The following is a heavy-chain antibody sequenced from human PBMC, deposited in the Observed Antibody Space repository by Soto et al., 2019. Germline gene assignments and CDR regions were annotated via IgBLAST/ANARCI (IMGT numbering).Heavy chain of an antibody. V-gene: IGHV3-23*01. J-gene: IGHJ6*03. CDR1: GFTYSSYA. CDR3: ANPPSPFHYYDSIWGSYRYMDV. Sequence: EVQLLESGGGLVQPGGSLRLSCAASGFTYSSYAMSWVRQAPGKGLEWVSAISGSGGSTYYADSVKGRFTISRDNSKNTLYLQMNSLRAQDTAVYSCANPPSPFHYYDSIWGSYRYMDVWGNGTTVTVSS. D-gene: IGHD3-16*02. CDR2: ISGSGGST.